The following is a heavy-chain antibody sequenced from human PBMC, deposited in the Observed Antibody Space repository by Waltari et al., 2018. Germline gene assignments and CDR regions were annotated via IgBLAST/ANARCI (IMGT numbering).Heavy chain of an antibody. V-gene: IGHV3-9*01. Sequence: EVQLVESGGGLVQPGRSLRLSCADSGFTFDDYAMHWVRQAPGKGLEWVSGISWNSGSIGYADSVKGRFTISRDNAKNSLYLQMNSLRAEDTALYYCAKDPSAAGPQYYFDYWGQGTLVTVSS. D-gene: IGHD6-13*01. CDR2: ISWNSGSI. CDR3: AKDPSAAGPQYYFDY. CDR1: GFTFDDYA. J-gene: IGHJ4*02.